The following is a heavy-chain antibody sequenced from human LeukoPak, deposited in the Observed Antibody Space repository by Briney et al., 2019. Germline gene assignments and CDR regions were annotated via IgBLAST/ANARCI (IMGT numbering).Heavy chain of an antibody. CDR1: GGSISSGDYY. Sequence: SQTLSLTCTVSGGSISSGDYYWSWIRQHLGKGLEWIGYIYYSGSTYYNPSLKSRLTISVDTSKNQFSLKLSSVTAADTAVYYCARAYGDYPLNNWFDPWGQGTLVTVSS. V-gene: IGHV4-31*03. D-gene: IGHD4-17*01. CDR2: IYYSGST. J-gene: IGHJ5*02. CDR3: ARAYGDYPLNNWFDP.